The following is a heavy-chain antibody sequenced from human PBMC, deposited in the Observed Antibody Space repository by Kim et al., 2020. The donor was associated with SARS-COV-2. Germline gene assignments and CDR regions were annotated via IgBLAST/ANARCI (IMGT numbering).Heavy chain of an antibody. CDR3: TRADSFGPSDWFDP. D-gene: IGHD3-16*01. CDR1: GFTFGDYA. Sequence: GGSLRLSCTASGFTFGDYAMSWFRQAPGKGLEWVGFIRSKAYGGTTEYAASVKGRFTISRDDSKSIAYLQMNSLKTEDTAVYYCTRADSFGPSDWFDPWGQGTLVTLSS. J-gene: IGHJ5*02. V-gene: IGHV3-49*03. CDR2: IRSKAYGGTT.